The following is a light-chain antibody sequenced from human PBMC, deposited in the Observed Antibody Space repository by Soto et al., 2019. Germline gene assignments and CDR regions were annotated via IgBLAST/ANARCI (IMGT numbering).Light chain of an antibody. CDR2: GAA. Sequence: EIVMTQSPASLSVSPGERATLSCRASQSVSSNLAWYQQKPGQAPMLLIYGAATRATGVPGRFSGSGSGTEFTLTISSLQSEDVAVYSCQQYHSWPLTFGGGTKVEIK. J-gene: IGKJ4*01. V-gene: IGKV3-15*01. CDR3: QQYHSWPLT. CDR1: QSVSSN.